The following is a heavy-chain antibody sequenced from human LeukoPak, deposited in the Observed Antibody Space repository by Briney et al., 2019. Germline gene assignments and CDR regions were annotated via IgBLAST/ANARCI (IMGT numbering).Heavy chain of an antibody. D-gene: IGHD5-18*01. J-gene: IGHJ4*02. Sequence: GGSLRLSCAASGFTFSSYVMHWVRQAPGKGLEWLAVISEDGSRRHFAGSVEGRFNISRDTVDDTLFLHLNSLRVEDTAVYYCARDPTLGYNYGYLDYWGQGALVAVSS. CDR1: GFTFSSYV. CDR3: ARDPTLGYNYGYLDY. CDR2: ISEDGSRR. V-gene: IGHV3-30*03.